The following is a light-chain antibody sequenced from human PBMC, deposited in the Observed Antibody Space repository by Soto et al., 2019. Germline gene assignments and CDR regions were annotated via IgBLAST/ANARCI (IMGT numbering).Light chain of an antibody. J-gene: IGKJ1*01. CDR1: QSITNW. V-gene: IGKV1-5*03. CDR2: KAS. CDR3: QQYNSYAAT. Sequence: DIQMTQSPSTLSASVGDRVTVTCRASQSITNWLAWYQQKPGKAPKLLIYKASSLESGVPSRFSGSGSGTEFTLTISSLQPDDFATYYCQQYNSYAATFGQGTKVDIK.